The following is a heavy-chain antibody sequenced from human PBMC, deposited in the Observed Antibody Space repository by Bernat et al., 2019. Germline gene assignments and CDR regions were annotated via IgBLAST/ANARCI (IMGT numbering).Heavy chain of an antibody. CDR2: ISGGYWVSGISGGGGST. CDR1: GFSLSTYA. J-gene: IGHJ6*02. CDR3: ARLTTNTPYYYYGMDV. Sequence: EVQLLESGGGLVQRGGSLRLSCAASGFSLSTYAASWVRQAPGKGLDWVSGISGGYWVSGISGGGGSTYYADSVKGRFTISRDNSKNTLYLQMNSLRAEDTAIYYCARLTTNTPYYYYGMDVWGQGTTVTVSS. D-gene: IGHD4-11*01. V-gene: IGHV3-23*01.